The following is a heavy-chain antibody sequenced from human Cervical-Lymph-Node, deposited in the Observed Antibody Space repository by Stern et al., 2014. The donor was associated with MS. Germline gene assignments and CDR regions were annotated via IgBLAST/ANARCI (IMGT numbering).Heavy chain of an antibody. CDR3: TSARNTAFDI. CDR2: INSGGFT. V-gene: IGHV1-46*03. Sequence: VQLVESGAEVKKPGASAKVSCKASEYTFTYFFIHWVRQAPGQGLEWMGVINSGGFTTYSPKFQGRFTMTRDTSTSTVHMDLTSLTSEDTAVYYCTSARNTAFDIWGQGTLVTVSS. J-gene: IGHJ3*02. CDR1: EYTFTYFF.